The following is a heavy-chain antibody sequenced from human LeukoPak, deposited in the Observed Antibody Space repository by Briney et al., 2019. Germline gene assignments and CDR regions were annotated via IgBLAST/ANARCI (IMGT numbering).Heavy chain of an antibody. CDR2: IYYRGST. D-gene: IGHD6-19*01. Sequence: PSETLSLTCTVSGDSISSSSYYWGWIRQPPGKGLGWIGSIYYRGSTYYNPSLKSRVTISVDTSKNQFSLKLSSVTAADTAVYYCARGVRYSSGWYGEYYFDYWGQGTLVTVSS. CDR3: ARGVRYSSGWYGEYYFDY. CDR1: GDSISSSSYY. V-gene: IGHV4-39*01. J-gene: IGHJ4*02.